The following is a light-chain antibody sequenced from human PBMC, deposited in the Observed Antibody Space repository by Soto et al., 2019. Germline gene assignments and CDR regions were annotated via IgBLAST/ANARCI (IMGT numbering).Light chain of an antibody. Sequence: LPPSPATLSLSPGERATLSCRAIQSVSNSLAWYQQKPGQAPRLLISGVYSRAAGIPDRFSGSGSGTDFTLTISRLEPEDFAVYYCQQRSNWPPGLTFGGGTKV. V-gene: IGKV3-11*01. J-gene: IGKJ4*01. CDR2: GVY. CDR3: QQRSNWPPGLT. CDR1: QSVSNS.